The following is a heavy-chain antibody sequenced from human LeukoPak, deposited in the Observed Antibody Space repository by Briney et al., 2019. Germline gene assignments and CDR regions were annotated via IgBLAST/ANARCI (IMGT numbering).Heavy chain of an antibody. D-gene: IGHD2-2*02. V-gene: IGHV4-59*12. Sequence: SETLSLTCTVSGGSMSPYHWGWIRQPPGKGLEWTGYIYYSGSTNYNPSLNSRVTISVDTSKNQFSLKLSSVTAADTAVYYCARRRPYCSSTSCYTGIPNWFDPWGQGTLVTVSS. CDR3: ARRRPYCSSTSCYTGIPNWFDP. CDR1: GGSMSPYH. J-gene: IGHJ5*02. CDR2: IYYSGST.